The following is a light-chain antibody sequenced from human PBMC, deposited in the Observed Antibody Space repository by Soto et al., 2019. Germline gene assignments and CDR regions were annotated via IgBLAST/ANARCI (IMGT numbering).Light chain of an antibody. CDR3: AAWDDSLHAVV. V-gene: IGLV1-44*01. CDR1: SSNIGSNT. J-gene: IGLJ2*01. CDR2: SND. Sequence: QSVLTQPPSASGTPGQRVTISCSGSSSNIGSNTVNWYQQLPGTAPKLLISSNDQRPSGVPDRFSGSRSGTSASLAISGLQSDDESDYYCAAWDDSLHAVVFGGATKVTVL.